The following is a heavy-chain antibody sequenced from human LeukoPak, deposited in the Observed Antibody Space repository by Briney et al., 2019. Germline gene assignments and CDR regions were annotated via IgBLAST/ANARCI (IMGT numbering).Heavy chain of an antibody. D-gene: IGHD3-22*01. CDR2: ISYDGSNK. V-gene: IGHV3-30*18. Sequence: GGSLRLSCAASGFTFSSYGMHWVRQAPGKGLEWVAVISYDGSNKYYADSVKGRFTISRDNSKNTLYLQMNSLRAEDTAVYYCAKAPGYYYDSSGRRGPRYYYGMDVWGQGTTVTVSS. J-gene: IGHJ6*02. CDR1: GFTFSSYG. CDR3: AKAPGYYYDSSGRRGPRYYYGMDV.